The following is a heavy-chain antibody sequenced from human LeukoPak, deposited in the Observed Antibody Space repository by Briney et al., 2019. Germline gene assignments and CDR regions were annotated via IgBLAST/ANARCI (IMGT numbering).Heavy chain of an antibody. CDR3: AKDQARTVTTYSFDY. D-gene: IGHD4-17*01. Sequence: SLKISCAASGFTFDDYAMHWVRQAPGKGLEWVSGISWNSGSIGYADSVKGRFTISRDNAKNSLYLQMNSLRAEDMALYYCAKDQARTVTTYSFDYWGQGTLVTVSS. V-gene: IGHV3-9*03. J-gene: IGHJ4*02. CDR1: GFTFDDYA. CDR2: ISWNSGSI.